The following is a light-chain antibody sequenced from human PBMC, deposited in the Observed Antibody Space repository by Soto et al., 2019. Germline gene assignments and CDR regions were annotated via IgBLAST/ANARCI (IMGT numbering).Light chain of an antibody. V-gene: IGKV1-5*03. CDR1: QSVNDY. J-gene: IGKJ1*01. CDR3: QQNNRYPWT. CDR2: RAS. Sequence: DIQMTQSPSTLSASVWDRVTITCRASQSVNDYLAWYRQKPGKAPNLLIYRASNLEIGVPSRFSGSGSGTEFTLTISSLQPDDFATYYCQQNNRYPWTFGQGTKVDI.